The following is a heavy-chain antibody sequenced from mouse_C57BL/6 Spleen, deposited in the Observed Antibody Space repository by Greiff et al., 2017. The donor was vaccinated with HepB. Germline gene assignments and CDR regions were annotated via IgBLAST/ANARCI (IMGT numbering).Heavy chain of an antibody. J-gene: IGHJ4*01. CDR3: ARPDPYYAMDY. Sequence: EVMLVESGGGLVKPGGSLKLSCAASGFTFSDYGMHWVRQAPEKGLEWVAYISSGSSTIYYADTVKGRFTIPRDNAKNTLFLQMIRLSSEDPAMYYCARPDPYYAMDYWGQGTSVTVSS. CDR2: ISSGSSTI. V-gene: IGHV5-17*01. CDR1: GFTFSDYG.